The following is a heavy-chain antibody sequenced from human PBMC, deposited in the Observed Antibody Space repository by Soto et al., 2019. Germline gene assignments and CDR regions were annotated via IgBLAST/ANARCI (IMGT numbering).Heavy chain of an antibody. J-gene: IGHJ5*02. V-gene: IGHV4-34*01. CDR3: ARNKGYCSSTSCYNRNWFDP. CDR1: GGSFSGYY. CDR2: INHSGST. D-gene: IGHD2-2*02. Sequence: SETLSLTCAVYGGSFSGYYWSWIRQPPGKGLEWIGEINHSGSTNYNPSLKSRVTISVDTSKNQFSLKLSSVTAADTAVYYCARNKGYCSSTSCYNRNWFDPWGQGTLVTVS.